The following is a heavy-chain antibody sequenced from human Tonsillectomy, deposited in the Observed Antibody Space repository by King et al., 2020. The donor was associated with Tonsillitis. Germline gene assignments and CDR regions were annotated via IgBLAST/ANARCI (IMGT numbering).Heavy chain of an antibody. CDR2: ISGSGGST. V-gene: IGHV3-23*04. CDR1: GFTFSSYA. Sequence: VQLVESGGGLVQPGGSLRLSCAASGFTFSSYAMRWVRQAPGQGLEWVSAISGSGGSTYYADSVKGRFTSSRDNPNNTLYLQMNSLRAEDTAVYYCAKDGYSYVPFSCYFDYWGQGTLVTVSS. J-gene: IGHJ4*02. CDR3: AKDGYSYVPFSCYFDY. D-gene: IGHD5-18*01.